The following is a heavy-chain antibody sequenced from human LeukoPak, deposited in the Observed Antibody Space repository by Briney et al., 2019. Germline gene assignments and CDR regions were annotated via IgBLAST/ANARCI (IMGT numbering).Heavy chain of an antibody. CDR1: GFTFSDYY. Sequence: GGSLRLSCAASGFTFSDYYMSWIRPAPGKGREWVSYISSSSSYTNHADSVKGRFTISRDNAKNSLYLQMNSLRAEDTAVYYCAREIVGAIDYGGQGTLVTVSS. D-gene: IGHD1-26*01. CDR2: ISSSSSYT. J-gene: IGHJ4*02. CDR3: AREIVGAIDY. V-gene: IGHV3-11*06.